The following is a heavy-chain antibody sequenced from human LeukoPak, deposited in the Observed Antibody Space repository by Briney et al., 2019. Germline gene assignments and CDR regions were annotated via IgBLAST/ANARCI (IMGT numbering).Heavy chain of an antibody. CDR2: INEDATTI. Sequence: PEGSLRLSCAASGFAFSAYWMHRDRQAPGKGLEWVSRINEDATTISYADSVKGRFIISRDNSKKSLYLQMNNLRAEDTAVYYCVRDLVFVWTPGDDFDFWGQGTLVTVSS. CDR1: GFAFSAYW. D-gene: IGHD3-16*01. V-gene: IGHV3-74*01. CDR3: VRDLVFVWTPGDDFDF. J-gene: IGHJ4*02.